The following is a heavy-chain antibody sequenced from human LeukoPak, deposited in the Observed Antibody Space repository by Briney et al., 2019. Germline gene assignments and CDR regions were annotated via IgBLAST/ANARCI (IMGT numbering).Heavy chain of an antibody. CDR3: ARDGRISRDIVVVPAAH. Sequence: GGSLRLSCAASGFTFDDYGMSWVRQAPGKGLEWVSGINWNGGSTGYADSVKGRFTISRDNAKNSLYRQMNSLRAEDTALYYCARDGRISRDIVVVPAAHWGQGTLVTVSS. V-gene: IGHV3-20*04. CDR2: INWNGGST. D-gene: IGHD2-2*01. CDR1: GFTFDDYG. J-gene: IGHJ4*02.